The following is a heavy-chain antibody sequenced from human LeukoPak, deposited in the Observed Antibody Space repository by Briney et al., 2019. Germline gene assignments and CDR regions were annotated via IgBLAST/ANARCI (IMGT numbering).Heavy chain of an antibody. V-gene: IGHV4-31*03. CDR1: GGSISSGGYY. CDR2: IYYSGST. CDR3: ARDGPYYYGSGSYYKDNWFDP. D-gene: IGHD3-10*01. J-gene: IGHJ5*02. Sequence: SQTLSLTCTVSGGSISSGGYYWSWIRQHPEKGLEWIGYIYYSGSTYYNPSLKSRVTISVDTSKNQFSLKLSSVTAADTAVYYCARDGPYYYGSGSYYKDNWFDPWGQGTLVTVSS.